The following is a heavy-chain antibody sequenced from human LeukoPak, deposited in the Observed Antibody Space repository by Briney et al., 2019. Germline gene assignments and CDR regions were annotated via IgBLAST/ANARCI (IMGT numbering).Heavy chain of an antibody. CDR3: ARTSTYYDFWSGYRDFDY. V-gene: IGHV4-30-4*08. Sequence: SQTLSLTCTVSGGSISSGDYYWSWIRQPPGKGLEWIGYIYYSGSTYYNPSLKSRVTISVDTSKNQFSLKLSSVTAADTAVYYCARTSTYYDFWSGYRDFDYWGQGTLVTVSS. CDR1: GGSISSGDYY. CDR2: IYYSGST. J-gene: IGHJ4*02. D-gene: IGHD3-3*01.